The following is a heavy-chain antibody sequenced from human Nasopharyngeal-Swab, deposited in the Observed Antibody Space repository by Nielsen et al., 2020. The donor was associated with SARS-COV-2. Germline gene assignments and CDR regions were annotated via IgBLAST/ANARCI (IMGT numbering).Heavy chain of an antibody. J-gene: IGHJ6*02. CDR1: EFTFSSYW. CDR2: IKQGGSEK. CDR3: VRERESSYGMDV. Sequence: GESLKISCAASEFTFSSYWMSWVRQAPGKGLEWVANIKQGGSEKHYVDSVKGRFTISRDDAKNSQSLQMNSLRVEDTAVYYCVRERESSYGMDVWGQGTTVTVSS. D-gene: IGHD6-6*01. V-gene: IGHV3-7*01.